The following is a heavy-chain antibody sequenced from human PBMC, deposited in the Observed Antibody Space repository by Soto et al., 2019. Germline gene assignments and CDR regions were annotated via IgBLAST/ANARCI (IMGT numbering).Heavy chain of an antibody. V-gene: IGHV3-30-3*01. J-gene: IGHJ6*02. D-gene: IGHD1-26*01. CDR2: ISYDGSRK. Sequence: QVHLVESGGGVVQPGSSLRLSCAASEFTFRIFAMHWLRQSPGKGLEWVAVISYDGSRKADSVKGRFTVSRDKSWNTLYMQMNSLRAEVTAIYYCARGDREDIEEVVGVRPGEYSMDVWGQGTTVTVSS. CDR1: EFTFRIFA. CDR3: ARGDREDIEEVVGVRPGEYSMDV.